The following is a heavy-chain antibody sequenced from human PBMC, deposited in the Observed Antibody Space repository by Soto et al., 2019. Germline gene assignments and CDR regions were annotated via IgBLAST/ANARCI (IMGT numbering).Heavy chain of an antibody. CDR2: ISWNSGSI. CDR1: GFTFDDYA. Sequence: EVQLVESGGGLVQPGRSLRLSCAASGFTFDDYAMHWVRQAPGKGLEWVSGISWNSGSIGYADSVKGRFTISRDNAKNSLYLPMNSLRAEDKALYYCAKAFRTVTTSFSNAFDIWGQGTMVTVSS. J-gene: IGHJ3*02. D-gene: IGHD4-17*01. CDR3: AKAFRTVTTSFSNAFDI. V-gene: IGHV3-9*01.